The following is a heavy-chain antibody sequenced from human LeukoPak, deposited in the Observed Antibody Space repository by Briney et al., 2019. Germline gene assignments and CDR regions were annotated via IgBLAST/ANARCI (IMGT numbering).Heavy chain of an antibody. Sequence: SETLSLTCTVSGGSISSYYWSWILQPPGKGLEWIGYIYTSGSTNYNPSLKSRVTISVDTSKNQFSLKLSSVTAADTAVYYCAGGEWELYSWGQGTLVTVSS. J-gene: IGHJ4*02. CDR1: GGSISSYY. D-gene: IGHD1-26*01. CDR3: AGGEWELYS. CDR2: IYTSGST. V-gene: IGHV4-4*09.